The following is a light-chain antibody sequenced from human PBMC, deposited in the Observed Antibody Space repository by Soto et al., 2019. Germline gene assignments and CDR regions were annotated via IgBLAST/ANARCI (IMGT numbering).Light chain of an antibody. CDR1: QTVSSSY. J-gene: IGKJ3*01. CDR2: GAS. Sequence: EIVLTQSPGTLSLSPGERATLSCRASQTVSSSYLAWFQQKPGQAPRLLIYGASYRATGIPDRFSGSGSGTDFTLTISRLEPEDFAVYYCQHYGGSFIFGPGTKVDFK. CDR3: QHYGGSFI. V-gene: IGKV3-20*01.